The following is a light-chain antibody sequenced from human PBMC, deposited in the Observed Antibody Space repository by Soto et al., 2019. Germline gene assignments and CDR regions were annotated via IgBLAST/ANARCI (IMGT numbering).Light chain of an antibody. Sequence: QSALTQPASLSGSPGQSITISCTGTSSDIGAYDYVSWFQQHPGKAPKLMISEVNNRPSGVSNRFSGSKSGNTAYLTISGLQVEDEAEYYCAAWDDSLSGPLFGGGTKLTVL. CDR3: AAWDDSLSGPL. CDR2: EVN. J-gene: IGLJ2*01. CDR1: SSDIGAYDY. V-gene: IGLV2-14*01.